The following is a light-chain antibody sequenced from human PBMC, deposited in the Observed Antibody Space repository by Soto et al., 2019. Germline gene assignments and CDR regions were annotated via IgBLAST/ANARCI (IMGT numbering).Light chain of an antibody. J-gene: IGKJ4*01. V-gene: IGKV3-11*01. CDR1: QSVSSY. CDR2: DAS. CDR3: QQRSNWPPVT. Sequence: EIVLIQSPATLSLSPGERATLSCRASQSVSSYLAWCQQKPGQAHRLLIYDASNRATGITARFSGSGSGTDFTLTISSLEPEDFAIYYCQQRSNWPPVTFGGGTKVEIK.